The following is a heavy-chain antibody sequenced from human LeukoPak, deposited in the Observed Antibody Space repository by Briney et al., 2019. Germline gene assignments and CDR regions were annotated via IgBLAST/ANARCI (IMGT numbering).Heavy chain of an antibody. J-gene: IGHJ4*02. V-gene: IGHV1-46*01. CDR1: GYTFTSYY. CDR2: INPSGGST. CDR3: ARDFDLNHGVWQLVPSYFDY. Sequence: ASVKVSCKASGYTFTSYYMHWVRQAPGQGLEWMGIINPSGGSTSYAQKFQGRVTMTRDTSTSTVYMELSSLRSEDTAVYYCARDFDLNHGVWQLVPSYFDYWGQGTLVTVSS. D-gene: IGHD6-6*01.